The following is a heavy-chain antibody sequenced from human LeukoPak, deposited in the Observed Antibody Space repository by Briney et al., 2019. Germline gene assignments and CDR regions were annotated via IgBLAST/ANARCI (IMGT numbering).Heavy chain of an antibody. CDR1: GGSISSYY. V-gene: IGHV4-59*12. J-gene: IGHJ5*02. D-gene: IGHD3-22*01. CDR2: IYYSGST. Sequence: SETLSLTCTVSGGSISSYYWSWIRQPPGKGLEWIGYIYYSGSTNYNPSLKSRVTISVDTSKNQFSLKLSSVTAADTAIYYCARATADSDGYYLALYNWFDPWGQGTLVTVSS. CDR3: ARATADSDGYYLALYNWFDP.